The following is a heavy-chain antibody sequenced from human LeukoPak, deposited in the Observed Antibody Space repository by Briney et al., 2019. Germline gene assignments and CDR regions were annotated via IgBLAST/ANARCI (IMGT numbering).Heavy chain of an antibody. CDR3: TRGQAVDVVVPAAMRADGVGARFGFDY. CDR2: TYYRSKWYN. CDR1: GDSVSSNSAA. D-gene: IGHD2-2*01. Sequence: SQTLSLTCSISGDSVSSNSAAWNWIRQSPSRGLEWLGRTYYRSKWYNEYAVSVKSRITINPDTSKNQFSLQLNSVTPEDTAVYYCTRGQAVDVVVPAAMRADGVGARFGFDYWGQGTLVTVSS. V-gene: IGHV6-1*01. J-gene: IGHJ4*02.